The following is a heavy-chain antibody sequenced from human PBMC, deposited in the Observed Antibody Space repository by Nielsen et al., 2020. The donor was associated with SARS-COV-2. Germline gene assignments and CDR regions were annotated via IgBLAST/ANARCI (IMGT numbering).Heavy chain of an antibody. J-gene: IGHJ5*02. D-gene: IGHD2-2*01. CDR3: AREGDSRVPGNWFDT. Sequence: SETLSLTCTVSGGSISSDYWSWIRQPPGKGLEWIGYVYYSGSTFYNPSLKSRVTISVDTTKNQFSLRLRSVTAADTAFYYCAREGDSRVPGNWFDTWGRGALVTVSS. V-gene: IGHV4-59*12. CDR2: VYYSGST. CDR1: GGSISSDY.